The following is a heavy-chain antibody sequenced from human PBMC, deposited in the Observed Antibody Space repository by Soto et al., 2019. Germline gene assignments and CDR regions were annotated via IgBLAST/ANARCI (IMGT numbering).Heavy chain of an antibody. CDR3: ARGCSGGPTCFYFDF. CDR1: GFTFGNFG. Sequence: QVQLVESGGGVVQPGRSLRLSCAASGFTFGNFGIHWVRQAPGKGLVWVADISSDGSRKFYADSVKGRFTISRDNSKLALYLQLNRLRTEHTAVYFWARGCSGGPTCFYFDFWGQGILVSVSS. CDR2: ISSDGSRK. D-gene: IGHD2-15*01. J-gene: IGHJ4*02. V-gene: IGHV3-30*03.